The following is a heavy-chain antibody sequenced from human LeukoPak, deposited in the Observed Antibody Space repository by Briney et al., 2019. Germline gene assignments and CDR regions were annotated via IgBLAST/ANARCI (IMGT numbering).Heavy chain of an antibody. CDR2: MNPNSGHT. CDR3: ARGRKDFDY. CDR1: GYTFTSYD. J-gene: IGHJ4*02. V-gene: IGHV1-8*01. Sequence: ASVKVSCKAAGYTFTSYDINWVRQAPGQGLEWMGWMNPNSGHTGYAQKFQGRVTMTRNTSISTAYMELSSLRSEDTAVYYCARGRKDFDYWGQGTLVTVSS.